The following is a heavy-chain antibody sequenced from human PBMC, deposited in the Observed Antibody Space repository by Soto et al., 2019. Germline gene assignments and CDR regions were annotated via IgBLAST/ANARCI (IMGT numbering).Heavy chain of an antibody. D-gene: IGHD4-17*01. Sequence: QLQLQESVSGLVKPSQTLSLTCAVSGGSISSGGYSWSWIRQPPGKGLEWIGYIYHSGSTYYNPSLKSRVTISVDRSKNQFSLKLSSVTAADTAVYYCASKSPTVFPAFDLWGQGTMVTVSS. V-gene: IGHV4-30-2*01. J-gene: IGHJ3*01. CDR3: ASKSPTVFPAFDL. CDR1: GGSISSGGYS. CDR2: IYHSGST.